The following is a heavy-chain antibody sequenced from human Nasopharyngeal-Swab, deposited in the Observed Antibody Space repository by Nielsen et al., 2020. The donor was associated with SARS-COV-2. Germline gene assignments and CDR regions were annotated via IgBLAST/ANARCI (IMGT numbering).Heavy chain of an antibody. J-gene: IGHJ4*02. CDR3: TTVFQSLLLGGRDY. D-gene: IGHD3-16*01. V-gene: IGHV3-66*01. CDR1: GFTVSSNY. Sequence: GESLKISCAASGFTVSSNYMSWVRQAPGKGLEWVSVIYSGGSTYYADSVKGRFTISRDNSKNTLYLQMNSLRAEDTAVYYCTTVFQSLLLGGRDYWGQGTLVTVSS. CDR2: IYSGGST.